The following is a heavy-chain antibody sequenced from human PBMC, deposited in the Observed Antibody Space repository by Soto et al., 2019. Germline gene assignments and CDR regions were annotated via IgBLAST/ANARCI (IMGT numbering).Heavy chain of an antibody. J-gene: IGHJ5*02. CDR1: GFTFSSCA. CDR3: AKCPWELLGGGGFDP. Sequence: GGSLRLSCAASGFTFSSCAMSWVRQAPGKGLEWVSAISGSGGSTYYAGSVKGRFTISRDNSKNTLYLQMNSLRAEDTAVYYCAKCPWELLGGGGFDPCGQGTLVTVSS. CDR2: ISGSGGST. D-gene: IGHD1-26*01. V-gene: IGHV3-23*01.